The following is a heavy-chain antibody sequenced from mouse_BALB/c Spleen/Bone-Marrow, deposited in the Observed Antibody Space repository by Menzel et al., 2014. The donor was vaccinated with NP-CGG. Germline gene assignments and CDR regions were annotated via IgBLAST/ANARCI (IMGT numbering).Heavy chain of an antibody. Sequence: EVKLMESGAELVKPGASVKLSCTASGFNIKDTYMHWVKQRPEQGLEWIGRIDPANGNTKYDPKFQGKATITADTSSNAAYRQLSSLTSEDTAVYYCARYNYGSSYFDYWGQGTTLTVSS. D-gene: IGHD1-1*01. CDR2: IDPANGNT. CDR1: GFNIKDTY. V-gene: IGHV14-3*02. J-gene: IGHJ2*01. CDR3: ARYNYGSSYFDY.